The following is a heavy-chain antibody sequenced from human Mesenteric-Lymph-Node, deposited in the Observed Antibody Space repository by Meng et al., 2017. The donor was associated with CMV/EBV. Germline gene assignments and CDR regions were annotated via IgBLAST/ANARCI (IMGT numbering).Heavy chain of an antibody. J-gene: IGHJ6*02. CDR2: ISYDGSNK. CDR1: GFTFSSYA. CDR3: AKIAVTRRGDYYNTMDV. Sequence: GESLKISCAASGFTFSSYAMHWVRQAPGKGLEWVAVISYDGSNKYYADSVKGRFTISRDNSKNTLYLQMNSLRAEDTAVYYCAKIAVTRRGDYYNTMDVWGQGTTVTVSS. V-gene: IGHV3-30-3*02. D-gene: IGHD3-10*01.